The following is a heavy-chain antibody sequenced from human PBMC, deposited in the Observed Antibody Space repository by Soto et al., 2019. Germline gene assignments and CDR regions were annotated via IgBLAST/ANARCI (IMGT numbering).Heavy chain of an antibody. CDR1: GYTFTSYA. D-gene: IGHD1-1*01. V-gene: IGHV1-3*01. CDR3: ARALEYNWNDGYGMDV. Sequence: ASVKVSCKASGYTFTSYAMHWVRQAPGQRLEWMGWINAGNGNTKYSQKFQGRVTITRDTSASTAYMELSSLRSEDTAVYYCARALEYNWNDGYGMDVWGQGTTVTVSS. J-gene: IGHJ6*02. CDR2: INAGNGNT.